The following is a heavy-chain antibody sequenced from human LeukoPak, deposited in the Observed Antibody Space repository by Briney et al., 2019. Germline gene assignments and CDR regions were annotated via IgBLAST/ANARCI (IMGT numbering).Heavy chain of an antibody. Sequence: PGGSLRLSCAASGFTFSSYSMNWVRQAPGKGLEWVALISYDGSNKYYADSVKGRFTISRDNSKNTLYLQMNSLRAGDTAVYYCAKDLVREDFGYSSGIFDYWGQGTLVTVSS. D-gene: IGHD6-19*01. CDR3: AKDLVREDFGYSSGIFDY. V-gene: IGHV3-30*18. CDR1: GFTFSSYS. J-gene: IGHJ4*02. CDR2: ISYDGSNK.